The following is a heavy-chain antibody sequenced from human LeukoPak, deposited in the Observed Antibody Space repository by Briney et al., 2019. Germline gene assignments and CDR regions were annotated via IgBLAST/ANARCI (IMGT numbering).Heavy chain of an antibody. CDR1: GGYFRGYY. D-gene: IGHD2-15*01. Sequence: SETRSLTCAVYGGYFRGYYWLWIRQPPVKGLEWIGEIYQSGSTNYNPSLKSRVTISVDTSKNQFSLKLSSVTAADTAVYYCARGPSFDIVVVVAATPIDYWGQGTLVTVSS. V-gene: IGHV4-34*01. CDR3: ARGPSFDIVVVVAATPIDY. CDR2: IYQSGST. J-gene: IGHJ4*02.